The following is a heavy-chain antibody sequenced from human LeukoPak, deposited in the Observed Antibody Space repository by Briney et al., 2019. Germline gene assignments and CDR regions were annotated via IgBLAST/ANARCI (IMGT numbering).Heavy chain of an antibody. V-gene: IGHV3-30*18. D-gene: IGHD4-17*01. CDR3: AKDPVTTSYYYYGMDV. Sequence: GRSLRLSCAASGFTFSSYGMHWVRQAPGKGLEWVAVISHDGSNKYYADSVKGRFTISRDNSKNTLYLQMNSLRAEDTAVYYCAKDPVTTSYYYYGMDVWGQGTTVTVSS. J-gene: IGHJ6*02. CDR1: GFTFSSYG. CDR2: ISHDGSNK.